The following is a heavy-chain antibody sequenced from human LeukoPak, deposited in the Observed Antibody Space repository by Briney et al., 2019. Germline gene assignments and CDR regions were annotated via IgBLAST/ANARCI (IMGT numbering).Heavy chain of an antibody. CDR3: ARASRYSSGRRRYYFDY. CDR1: GGSISSYY. V-gene: IGHV4-59*12. D-gene: IGHD6-19*01. J-gene: IGHJ4*02. CDR2: IYYSGST. Sequence: SETLSLTCTVSGGSISSYYWSWIRQPPGKGLEWIGYIYYSGSTNYNPSLKSRVTISVDTSKNQFSLKLSSVTAADTAVYYCARASRYSSGRRRYYFDYWGQGTLVTVSS.